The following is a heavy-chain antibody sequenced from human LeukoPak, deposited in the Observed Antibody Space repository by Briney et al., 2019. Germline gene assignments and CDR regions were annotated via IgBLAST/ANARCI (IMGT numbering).Heavy chain of an antibody. CDR3: AELGITMIGGV. Sequence: PGGSLRLSCVASGFTLRSYVMNWVRQAPGKGLEWVSAISGSGGSTYYADSVKGRFTISRDNAKNSLYLQMNSLRAEDTAVYYCAELGITMIGGVWGKGTTVTISS. D-gene: IGHD3-10*02. CDR2: ISGSGGST. J-gene: IGHJ6*04. V-gene: IGHV3-23*01. CDR1: GFTLRSYV.